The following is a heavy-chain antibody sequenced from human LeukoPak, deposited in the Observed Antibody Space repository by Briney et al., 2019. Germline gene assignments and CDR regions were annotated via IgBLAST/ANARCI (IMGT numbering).Heavy chain of an antibody. V-gene: IGHV4-4*07. D-gene: IGHD4-17*01. CDR2: IYSSGST. J-gene: IGHJ5*02. CDR1: GGSISSYY. Sequence: PSETLSLTCTVPGGSISSYYWSWIRQTAGKGLEWIGRIYSSGSTDYNTSLKRRVNISVETSKNKLSLKLRSMAGAGTAGLYCARDSVTTGQLKFDPWGQGALVTVSS. CDR3: ARDSVTTGQLKFDP.